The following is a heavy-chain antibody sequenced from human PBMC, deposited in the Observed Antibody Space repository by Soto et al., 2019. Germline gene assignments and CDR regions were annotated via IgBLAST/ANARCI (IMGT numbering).Heavy chain of an antibody. Sequence: QVQLVQSGAEEKKPGASVKVSCKASGYTFTSYAMHWVRQAPGQRLEWMGWINAGNGNTKYSQKFQGRVTITRDTSASTAYMELGSLRSEDTAVYYCAREAAATKYVWVYWGQGTLVTVSS. CDR2: INAGNGNT. CDR3: AREAAATKYVWVY. J-gene: IGHJ4*02. CDR1: GYTFTSYA. V-gene: IGHV1-3*05. D-gene: IGHD3-16*01.